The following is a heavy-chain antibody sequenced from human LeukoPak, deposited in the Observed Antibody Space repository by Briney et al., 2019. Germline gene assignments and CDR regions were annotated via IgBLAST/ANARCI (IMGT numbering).Heavy chain of an antibody. V-gene: IGHV4-38-2*02. CDR1: GYSISSGYY. CDR3: ARDTSGGLFDY. Sequence: KSSETLSLTCTVSGYSISSGYYWGWIRQPPGKGLEWIGSIYHSGSTYYNPSLKSRVTISVDTSKNQFSLKLSSVTAADTAVYYCARDTSGGLFDYWGQGTLVTVSS. CDR2: IYHSGST. J-gene: IGHJ4*02. D-gene: IGHD3-3*01.